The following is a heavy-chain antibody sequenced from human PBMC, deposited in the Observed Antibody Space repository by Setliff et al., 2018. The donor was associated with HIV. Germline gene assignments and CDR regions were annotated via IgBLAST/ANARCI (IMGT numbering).Heavy chain of an antibody. CDR1: GGSISSSNW. Sequence: SETLSLTCAVSGGSISSSNWWSWVRQPPGKGLEWIGEIYHSGSTNYNPSLKSRVTISVDKSKNQFSLKLSSVTAADTAVYYCARVGYYDSSGYYYEGLGDYYYGMDVWGQGTTVTAP. V-gene: IGHV4-4*02. CDR2: IYHSGST. J-gene: IGHJ6*02. CDR3: ARVGYYDSSGYYYEGLGDYYYGMDV. D-gene: IGHD3-22*01.